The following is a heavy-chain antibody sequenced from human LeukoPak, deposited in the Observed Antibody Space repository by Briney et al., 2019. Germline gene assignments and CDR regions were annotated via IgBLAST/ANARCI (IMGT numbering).Heavy chain of an antibody. J-gene: IGHJ4*02. CDR2: ISSGVSTI. V-gene: IGHV3-11*04. Sequence: KSGGSLRLSCAASGFTFSDQYMSWIRQAPGKGLDWVSYISSGVSTIYYADSVRGRFTISRDNAKKSLYLQMNSLRAEDTGVYYCARVSCSSTSCPYGIYFDYWGQGTLVTVSS. CDR1: GFTFSDQY. D-gene: IGHD2-2*01. CDR3: ARVSCSSTSCPYGIYFDY.